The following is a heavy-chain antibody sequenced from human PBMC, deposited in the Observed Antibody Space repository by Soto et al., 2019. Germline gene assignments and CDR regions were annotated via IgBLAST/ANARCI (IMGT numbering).Heavy chain of an antibody. D-gene: IGHD3-9*01. CDR3: ARTHYFPP. J-gene: IGHJ5*02. CDR2: INHSGAT. CDR1: GGSFSDYY. Sequence: SETLSLTCAVSGGSFSDYYWCWIRQPPGKGLEWIGEINHSGATNYNPSLKSRVTISVDTSKNQFSLMLSSVTAADTAVYYCARTHYFPPWGQGTLVTVSS. V-gene: IGHV4-34*01.